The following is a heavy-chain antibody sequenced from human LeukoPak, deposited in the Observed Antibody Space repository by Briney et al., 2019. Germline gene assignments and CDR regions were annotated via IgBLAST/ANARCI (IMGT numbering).Heavy chain of an antibody. Sequence: GGSLRLSCAASGFTFSSYAMSWVRQAPGKGLEWVSAISGSGGSTYYADSVKGRFTISRDNSKNTLYLQMNSLRAEDTAVYYCARDSHSYYDFWSGYYAYYYYGMDVWGQGTTVTVSS. CDR3: ARDSHSYYDFWSGYYAYYYYGMDV. V-gene: IGHV3-23*01. CDR1: GFTFSSYA. J-gene: IGHJ6*02. CDR2: ISGSGGST. D-gene: IGHD3-3*01.